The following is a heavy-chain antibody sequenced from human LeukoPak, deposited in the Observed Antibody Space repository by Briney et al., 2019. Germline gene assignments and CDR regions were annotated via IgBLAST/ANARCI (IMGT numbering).Heavy chain of an antibody. CDR1: GGSISSGGYY. CDR2: IYYGGST. CDR3: ARDQLAMVRGAKYGMDV. J-gene: IGHJ6*04. V-gene: IGHV4-31*03. D-gene: IGHD3-10*01. Sequence: PSQTLSLTCTVSGGSISSGGYYWGWIRQHPGKGLEWIGYIYYGGSTYYNPSLKSRVTISVDTSKNQFSLKLSSVTAADTAVYYCARDQLAMVRGAKYGMDVWGKGTTVTVSS.